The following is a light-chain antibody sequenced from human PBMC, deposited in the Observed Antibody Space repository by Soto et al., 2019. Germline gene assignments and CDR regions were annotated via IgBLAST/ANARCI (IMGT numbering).Light chain of an antibody. Sequence: QSVLTQPPSASGSPGQAVTISCTGTTSDVGGFNYVSWYQQHPGKAPKVIIYAVNKRPSGVPDRFFGSKSGSTASLTVSGLLAEDEAEYYCSSYAGINTYVVGGGTKLTVL. CDR1: TSDVGGFNY. V-gene: IGLV2-8*01. CDR2: AVN. J-gene: IGLJ2*01. CDR3: SSYAGINTYV.